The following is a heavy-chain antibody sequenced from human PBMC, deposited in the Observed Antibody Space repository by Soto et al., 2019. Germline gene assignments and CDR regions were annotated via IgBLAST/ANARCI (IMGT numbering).Heavy chain of an antibody. CDR3: ARVATITYWYFDL. V-gene: IGHV1-18*01. CDR2: ISAYNGNT. Sequence: QVQLVQSGAEVKKPGASVKVSCQASGYTFTSYGISWLRQAPGQGLEWMGWISAYNGNTNYAQKLQGRVTMTTDTYTGTAYMELRSLRSDDTAVYYWARVATITYWYFDLWGRGTLVTVSS. D-gene: IGHD5-12*01. CDR1: GYTFTSYG. J-gene: IGHJ2*01.